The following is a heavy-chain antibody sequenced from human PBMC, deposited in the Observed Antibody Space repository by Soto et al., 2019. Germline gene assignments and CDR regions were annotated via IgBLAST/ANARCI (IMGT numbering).Heavy chain of an antibody. Sequence: SVKVSCKASGFTFTSSAVQWVRQARGQRLEWIGWIVVGSGNTNYAQKFQERVTITRDMSTSTAYMELSSLRSEDTAVYYCAASSNYCGGDCYSTFLNYGMDVWGQGTTVTVYS. CDR2: IVVGSGNT. CDR1: GFTFTSSA. D-gene: IGHD2-21*02. CDR3: AASSNYCGGDCYSTFLNYGMDV. V-gene: IGHV1-58*01. J-gene: IGHJ6*02.